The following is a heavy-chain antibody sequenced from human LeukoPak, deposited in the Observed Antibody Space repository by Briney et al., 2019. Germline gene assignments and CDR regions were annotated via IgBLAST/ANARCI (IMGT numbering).Heavy chain of an antibody. CDR3: ARERGGGSGTYFFDS. J-gene: IGHJ4*02. Sequence: PGGSLRLSCAASGFTFSSYSMNWVRQAPGKGLEWVSSISSSSSYIYYADSVKGRFTISRDNSRNTLFLEMNSLKVEDTAVYFCARERGGGSGTYFFDSWGQGTLVTVSS. CDR1: GFTFSSYS. V-gene: IGHV3-21*01. D-gene: IGHD3-10*01. CDR2: ISSSSSYI.